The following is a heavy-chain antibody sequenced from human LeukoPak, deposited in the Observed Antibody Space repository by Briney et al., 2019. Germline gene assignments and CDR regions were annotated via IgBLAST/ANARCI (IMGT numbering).Heavy chain of an antibody. CDR1: GFTVSSND. J-gene: IGHJ4*02. Sequence: GGSLRLSCAASGFTVSSNDMSWFRQAPGKGLEWVSVIYSGGRTFYADSVKGRFTISRDNSKNTLYLQMNSLRAEDTAVYYCAIYDSSGYYNYWGQGTLVTVSS. V-gene: IGHV3-53*01. CDR3: AIYDSSGYYNY. D-gene: IGHD3-22*01. CDR2: IYSGGRT.